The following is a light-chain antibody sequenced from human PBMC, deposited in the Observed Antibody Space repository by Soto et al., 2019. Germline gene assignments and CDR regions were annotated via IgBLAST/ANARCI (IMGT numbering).Light chain of an antibody. V-gene: IGKV1-27*01. Sequence: DIPMTQSPSSLSASVGDRVTITCRASQGIKNFLAWYQQKSGKVPKLLIYAASTKQSGVPSRFSGSGSGTDFTLTISSLQPEDVATYYCQEYNSDPLLAFGGGTKVDIK. J-gene: IGKJ4*01. CDR1: QGIKNF. CDR2: AAS. CDR3: QEYNSDPLLA.